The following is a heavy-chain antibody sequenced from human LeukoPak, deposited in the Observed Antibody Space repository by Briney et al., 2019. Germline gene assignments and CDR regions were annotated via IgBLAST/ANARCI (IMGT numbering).Heavy chain of an antibody. CDR1: GFTFSSYW. CDR3: ARGGDYKNDY. Sequence: PGGSLRLSCAVSGFTFSSYWMHRVRQTPGKGLVWVSRINGAGRSIRYEDSVKGRVTISRDNAKNTLYLQMNNLRAEDTAVYYCARGGDYKNDYWGQGTLVTVSS. V-gene: IGHV3-74*01. CDR2: INGAGRSI. D-gene: IGHD4-17*01. J-gene: IGHJ4*02.